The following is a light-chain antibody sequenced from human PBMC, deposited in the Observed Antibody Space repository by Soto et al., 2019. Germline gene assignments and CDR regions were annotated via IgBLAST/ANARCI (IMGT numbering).Light chain of an antibody. CDR3: KQSYSTTWT. CDR2: AAS. CDR1: QGISTY. Sequence: DIQMTQSPSSLSASVGDRVTITCRASQGISTYLNWYQQKPGKAHKLLISAASSLQSGVQSRFSGSGSETDFTLTIRSLQPEDFATYSCKQSYSTTWTFGQGTKVDIK. V-gene: IGKV1-39*01. J-gene: IGKJ1*01.